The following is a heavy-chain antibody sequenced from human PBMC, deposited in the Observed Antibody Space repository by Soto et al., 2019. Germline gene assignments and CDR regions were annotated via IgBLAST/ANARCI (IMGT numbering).Heavy chain of an antibody. CDR2: VYYSETT. CDR1: GVSIDRGAYY. D-gene: IGHD4-4*01. Sequence: SETLSLTGTVSGVSIDRGAYYWSWLRQPSGKGLEWIGYVYYSETTNYNPFRKTPVTLSPDKPQDQFSLTMNSLTAPATSVYYCSADGIAPPNYFDPWGQGTLVTVSS. CDR3: SADGIAPPNYFDP. J-gene: IGHJ5*02. V-gene: IGHV4-61*08.